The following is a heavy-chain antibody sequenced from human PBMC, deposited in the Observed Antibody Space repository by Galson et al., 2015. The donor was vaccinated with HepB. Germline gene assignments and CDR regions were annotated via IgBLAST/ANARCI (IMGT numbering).Heavy chain of an antibody. V-gene: IGHV3-23*01. CDR1: GFTFSSYA. J-gene: IGHJ4*02. CDR3: AKCDFWSGYPFDY. Sequence: SLRLSCAASGFTFSSYAMSWVRQAPGKGLEWVSAISGSGGSTYYADSVKGRFTISRDNSKNTLYLQMNSLRAEDTAVYYCAKCDFWSGYPFDYWGQGTLVTVSS. CDR2: ISGSGGST. D-gene: IGHD3-3*01.